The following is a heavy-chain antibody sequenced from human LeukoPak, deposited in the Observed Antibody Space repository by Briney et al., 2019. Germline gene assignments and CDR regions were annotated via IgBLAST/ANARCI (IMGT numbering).Heavy chain of an antibody. V-gene: IGHV3-7*01. J-gene: IGHJ5*02. CDR3: ATGSYSSSSS. D-gene: IGHD6-6*01. CDR1: GLTFTSYW. CDR2: INHDASEK. Sequence: GGSLRLSCTASGLTFTSYWTIWVRQAPGKWLEWVANINHDASEKNYAASVEGRFTISRDNAKSSLLLQMNRLRGEDTCISYCATGSYSSSSSWGQGTLVTVSS.